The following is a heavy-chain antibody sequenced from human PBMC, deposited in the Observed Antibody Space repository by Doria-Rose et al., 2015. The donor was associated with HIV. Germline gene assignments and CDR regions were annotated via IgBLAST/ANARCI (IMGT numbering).Heavy chain of an antibody. D-gene: IGHD6-13*01. Sequence: QITLKESGPVLVKPTETLTLTCTVSGVSLSSPGMGVSWIRQPPGKALEWLANIFSDDERSYNTSLKSRLIISRGTSESQVVLTMTDIDPVDTATYYCARIKSSRWYHKYYFDFWGQGTLVIVSA. CDR2: IFSDDER. J-gene: IGHJ4*02. CDR1: GVSLSSPGMG. CDR3: ARIKSSRWYHKYYFDF. V-gene: IGHV2-26*01.